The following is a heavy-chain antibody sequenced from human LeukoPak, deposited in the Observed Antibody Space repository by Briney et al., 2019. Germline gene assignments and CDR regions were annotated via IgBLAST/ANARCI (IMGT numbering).Heavy chain of an antibody. V-gene: IGHV3-30*03. CDR1: GFTFSRYG. CDR2: ISYDGSNK. CDR3: ATDRAAVTTTIDY. Sequence: GESLRISCAASGFTFSRYGIHWVRQAPGKGLEWVAVISYDGSNKYYADSVKGRFTISRDNSKNTLYLQMNSLRAEDTAVYYCATDRAAVTTTIDYWGQGTLVTVSS. J-gene: IGHJ4*02. D-gene: IGHD4-17*01.